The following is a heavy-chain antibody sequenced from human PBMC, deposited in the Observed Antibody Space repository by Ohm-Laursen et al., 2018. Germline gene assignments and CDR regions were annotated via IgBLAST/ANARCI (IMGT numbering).Heavy chain of an antibody. J-gene: IGHJ6*02. CDR2: VNPVSKNT. V-gene: IGHV1-8*01. D-gene: IGHD2-2*01. Sequence: SVKVSCKTYGYTFTSYDISWVRQVSGQGLEWIGWVNPVSKNTVSVKDFRGRVTLTGDTSSSTAYMELRSLTSKETAIYYCARAVRNQMLSNVWGQGTAVTVSS. CDR3: ARAVRNQMLSNV. CDR1: GYTFTSYD.